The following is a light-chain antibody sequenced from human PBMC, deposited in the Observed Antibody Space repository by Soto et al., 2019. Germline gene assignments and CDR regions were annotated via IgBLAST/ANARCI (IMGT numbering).Light chain of an antibody. V-gene: IGLV2-14*01. CDR1: SGDIGSYNR. CDR3: SSYTNINTTACV. Sequence: QSALTQPASLSGSPGQSITISCTGTSGDIGSYNRVSWYQQHPGKAPKLIIYEVTDRPSGVSNRFSGYKSGNTASLTISGIQAEDEAEYYCSSYTNINTTACVFGTGIKVTVL. J-gene: IGLJ1*01. CDR2: EVT.